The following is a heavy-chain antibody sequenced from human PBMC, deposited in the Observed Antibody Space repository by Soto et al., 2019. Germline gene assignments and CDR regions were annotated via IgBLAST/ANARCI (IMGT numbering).Heavy chain of an antibody. Sequence: VGSLRLSCAASGFSFSSHSFNWVRQAPGQGLEWVASISSRSSLILYADSVRGRFVISRDNALNSLYLQMNSPRDEDTAIYYCARERGEYDSGWYIDRWGQGTPVTVSS. CDR1: GFSFSSHS. CDR2: ISSRSSLI. V-gene: IGHV3-21*06. J-gene: IGHJ5*02. CDR3: ARERGEYDSGWYIDR. D-gene: IGHD6-19*01.